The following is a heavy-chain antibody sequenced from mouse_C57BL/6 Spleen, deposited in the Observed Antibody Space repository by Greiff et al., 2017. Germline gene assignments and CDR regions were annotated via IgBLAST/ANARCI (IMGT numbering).Heavy chain of an antibody. J-gene: IGHJ4*01. D-gene: IGHD1-1*01. V-gene: IGHV14-1*01. CDR3: TFYYGSSYDAMDY. CDR1: GFNIKDYY. CDR2: IDPEDGDT. Sequence: EVQLQQSGAELVRPGASVKLSCTASGFNIKDYYMHWVKQRPEQGLEWIGRIDPEDGDTEYAPKFQGKATMTADTSSNTAYLQLSSLTSEDTAVYYCTFYYGSSYDAMDYWGQGTSVTVSS.